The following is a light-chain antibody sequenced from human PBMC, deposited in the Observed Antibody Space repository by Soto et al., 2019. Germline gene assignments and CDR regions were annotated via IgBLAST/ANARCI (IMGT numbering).Light chain of an antibody. CDR2: GNS. V-gene: IGLV1-40*01. CDR3: QSYDNSRGTSEV. J-gene: IGLJ1*01. CDR1: SSNIGAGYD. Sequence: QSVLTQPPSVSGAPGQRVTISCTGSSSNIGAGYDVHWYQQLPGTAPKLLIYGNSNRPSGVPDRFSGSKSGTSASLAISGLQAEDEADYYCQSYDNSRGTSEVFGTGTKLTVL.